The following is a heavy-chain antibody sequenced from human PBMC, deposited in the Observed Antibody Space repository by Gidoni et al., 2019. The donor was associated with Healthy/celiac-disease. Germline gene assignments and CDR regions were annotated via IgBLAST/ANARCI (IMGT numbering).Heavy chain of an antibody. J-gene: IGHJ4*02. CDR3: AGGYYYDSSGYYYRFDY. CDR1: GGTFSSYA. CDR2: IIPIFGTA. D-gene: IGHD3-22*01. Sequence: QVQLVQAGAEVKKPGSSVQVSCKASGGTFSSYAISWVRQAPGQGLEWMGGIIPIFGTANYAQKFQGRVTITADKSTSTAYMELSSLRSEDTAVYYCAGGYYYDSSGYYYRFDYWGQGTLVTVSS. V-gene: IGHV1-69*06.